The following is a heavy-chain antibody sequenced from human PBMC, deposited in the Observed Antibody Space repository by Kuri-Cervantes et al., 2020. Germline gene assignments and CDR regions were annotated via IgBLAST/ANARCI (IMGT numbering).Heavy chain of an antibody. CDR2: INPSGDST. V-gene: IGHV1-46*01. CDR1: GYTSTSYY. D-gene: IGHD3-22*01. J-gene: IGHJ2*01. Sequence: ASVKVSCKESGYTSTSYYMHWVRQAPGQGLEWMGIINPSGDSTNFAKKFQGRVSMTRDTSTSTVYMELSSLRSEDTAVYYCARDSINYYDSSGYYGDFDLWGRGTLVTVSS. CDR3: ARDSINYYDSSGYYGDFDL.